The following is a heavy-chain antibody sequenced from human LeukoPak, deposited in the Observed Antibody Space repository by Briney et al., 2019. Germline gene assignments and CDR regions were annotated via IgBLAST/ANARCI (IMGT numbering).Heavy chain of an antibody. J-gene: IGHJ4*02. D-gene: IGHD3-3*01. CDR2: IRYDGSNK. CDR3: ARDYDFWSGYYSPTRGYFGY. CDR1: GFTFSGSG. Sequence: GGSLRLSCAASGFTFSGSGMHWVRQAPGKGLEWVAFIRYDGSNKYYTDSVKGRFSISRDNSKNTLYLQMDSLRAEDTAVYYCARDYDFWSGYYSPTRGYFGYWGQGTLVTVSS. V-gene: IGHV3-30*02.